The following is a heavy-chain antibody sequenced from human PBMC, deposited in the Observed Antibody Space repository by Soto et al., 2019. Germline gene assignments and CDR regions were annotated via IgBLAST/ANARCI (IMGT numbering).Heavy chain of an antibody. CDR2: ISGSGGST. CDR1: GFTFSSYA. D-gene: IGHD6-13*01. V-gene: IGHV3-23*01. Sequence: LRLSCAASGFTFSSYAMSWVRQAPGKGLEWVSAISGSGGSTYYADSVKGRFTISRDNSKNTLYLQMNSLRAEDTAVYYCAKDLGSSWYFSWFDPWGQGTLVTVSS. J-gene: IGHJ5*02. CDR3: AKDLGSSWYFSWFDP.